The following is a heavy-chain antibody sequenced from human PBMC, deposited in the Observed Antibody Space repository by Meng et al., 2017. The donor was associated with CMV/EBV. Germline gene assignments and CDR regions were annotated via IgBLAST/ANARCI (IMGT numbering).Heavy chain of an antibody. V-gene: IGHV4-59*01. Sequence: SETLSLTCTASGGPISSYYWSWIRQPPGKGLEWIGYIYYSGSTNYNPSLKSRVTISVDTSKNQFSLKLSSVTAADTAVYYCAGDGGIAARYYFDYWGQGTLVTVSS. D-gene: IGHD6-6*01. CDR2: IYYSGST. CDR3: AGDGGIAARYYFDY. CDR1: GGPISSYY. J-gene: IGHJ4*02.